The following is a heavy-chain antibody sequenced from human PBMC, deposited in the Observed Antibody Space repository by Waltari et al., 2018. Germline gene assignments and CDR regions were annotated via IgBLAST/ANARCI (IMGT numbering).Heavy chain of an antibody. CDR1: GFTFSSYA. D-gene: IGHD6-19*01. CDR2: ISGSGGST. Sequence: EVQLLESGGGLVQPGGSLRLSCAASGFTFSSYAMTWVRQAPGKGLEWVSAISGSGGSTYYADSVKGRFTISRDNAKNSLYLQMNSLRAEDTAVYYCARDTGYSSGWYVWKYFDYWGQGTLVTVSS. CDR3: ARDTGYSSGWYVWKYFDY. J-gene: IGHJ4*02. V-gene: IGHV3-23*01.